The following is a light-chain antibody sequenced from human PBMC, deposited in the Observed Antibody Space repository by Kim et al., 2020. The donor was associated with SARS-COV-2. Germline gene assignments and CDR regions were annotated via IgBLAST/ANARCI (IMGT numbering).Light chain of an antibody. Sequence: GPSLTIPCTGTSRGLGGYNYVSWYQHHPGKAPKLMIYEVNKRPSGVPDRFSGSKSGNTASLTVSGLQAEDEADYYCNSYADTNNLIFGGGTQLTVL. CDR2: EVN. V-gene: IGLV2-8*01. J-gene: IGLJ2*01. CDR3: NSYADTNNLI. CDR1: SRGLGGYNY.